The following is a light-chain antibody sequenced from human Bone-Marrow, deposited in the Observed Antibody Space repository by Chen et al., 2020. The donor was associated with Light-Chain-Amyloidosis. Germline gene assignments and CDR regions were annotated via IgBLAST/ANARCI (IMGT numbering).Light chain of an antibody. CDR2: EVT. V-gene: IGLV2-14*01. CDR3: SSYTITNTLV. Sequence: QSALTQPTSVSGFPGQSLTLSRTGTSSDVGGDNHVSWYQQHPDKAPKLMIYEVTNRPSWVPDRFSGSKSDNTASLTISGLQTEDEADYFCSSYTITNTLVFGSGTRVTVL. J-gene: IGLJ1*01. CDR1: SSDVGGDNH.